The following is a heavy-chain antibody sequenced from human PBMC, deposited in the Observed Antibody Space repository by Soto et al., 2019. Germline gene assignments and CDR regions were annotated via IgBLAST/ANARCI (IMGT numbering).Heavy chain of an antibody. D-gene: IGHD6-13*01. CDR1: GGSMRNYF. J-gene: IGHJ4*02. CDR2: IHYSGTT. Sequence: SETLSLTCTVSGGSMRNYFWTWIRQPPGKGLGWIGYIHYSGTTSFFPSYNPSLRSRVTISEDTSKNQFSLKLLSVTTADTAVYFCAAGEASSRNLAPYYLDFWGQGTLVTVSS. V-gene: IGHV4-59*01. CDR3: AAGEASSRNLAPYYLDF.